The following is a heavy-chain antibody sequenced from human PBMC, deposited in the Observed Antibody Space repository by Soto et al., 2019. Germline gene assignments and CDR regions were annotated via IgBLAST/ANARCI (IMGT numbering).Heavy chain of an antibody. Sequence: PGGSLRLSCAASGFTFSSYSMNWVRQAPGKGLEWVSSISSSSSYIYYADSVKGRFTISRDNAKNSLYLQMNSLRAEDTAVYYCAKDLYYYDSSGPYFDYWGQGTLVTVSS. CDR1: GFTFSSYS. CDR2: ISSSSSYI. V-gene: IGHV3-21*01. CDR3: AKDLYYYDSSGPYFDY. J-gene: IGHJ4*02. D-gene: IGHD3-22*01.